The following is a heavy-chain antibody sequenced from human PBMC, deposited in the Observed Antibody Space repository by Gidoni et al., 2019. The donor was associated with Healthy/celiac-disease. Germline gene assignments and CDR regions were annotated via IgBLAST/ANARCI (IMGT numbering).Heavy chain of an antibody. V-gene: IGHV4-61*02. CDR3: ARVWLDYGGNYGAFDI. CDR1: GGSISSGSYY. D-gene: IGHD4-17*01. Sequence: QVQLQETGPGLVKPSQTLSLTCTVSGGSISSGSYYWSWIRQPAGKGLEWIWRIYTSGSTNYNPSLKSRVTISVDTSKNQFSLKLSSVTAADTAVYYCARVWLDYGGNYGAFDIWGQGTMVTVSS. J-gene: IGHJ3*02. CDR2: IYTSGST.